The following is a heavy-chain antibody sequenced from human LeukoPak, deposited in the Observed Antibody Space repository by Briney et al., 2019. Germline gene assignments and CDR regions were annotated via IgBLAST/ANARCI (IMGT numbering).Heavy chain of an antibody. CDR1: GYTFSNYD. CDR2: ISPGDSDA. D-gene: IGHD6-6*01. CDR3: ASSAAARRGLYFDY. J-gene: IGHJ4*02. Sequence: HGESLKISCKGSGYTFSNYDIGWVRQMPGKGLEWMGIISPGDSDARYSPSFQGQVTISADNSITTAYLQWSSLKASDTAMYYCASSAAARRGLYFDYWGQGTLVTISS. V-gene: IGHV5-51*01.